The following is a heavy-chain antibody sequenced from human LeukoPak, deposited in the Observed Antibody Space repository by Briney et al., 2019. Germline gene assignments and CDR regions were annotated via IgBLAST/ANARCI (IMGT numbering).Heavy chain of an antibody. CDR3: ARPGGDAFDI. V-gene: IGHV1-2*02. D-gene: IGHD6-25*01. J-gene: IGHJ3*02. CDR2: INPNSGGT. CDR1: GYTFTTYY. Sequence: ASVKVSFKTSGYTFTTYYIHWVRQAPGQGLEWMGWINPNSGGTNSAQKFQGRVTMTRDTSISTAYMELSSLRSDDTAVYYCARPGGDAFDIWGQGTMVTVSS.